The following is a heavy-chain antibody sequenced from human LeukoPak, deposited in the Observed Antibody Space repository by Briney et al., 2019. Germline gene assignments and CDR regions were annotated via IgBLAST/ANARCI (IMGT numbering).Heavy chain of an antibody. CDR2: IYYRGST. J-gene: IGHJ5*02. V-gene: IGHV4-59*08. CDR1: GGSISSYY. Sequence: PSETLSLTCTVSGGSISSYYWSWIRQPPGKGLEWIGYIYYRGSTNYNPSLESRVTISVDTSKNQFSLKLSSVTAADTAVYYCARSRRTAVFDPWGQGTLVTVSS. CDR3: ARSRRTAVFDP. D-gene: IGHD6-6*01.